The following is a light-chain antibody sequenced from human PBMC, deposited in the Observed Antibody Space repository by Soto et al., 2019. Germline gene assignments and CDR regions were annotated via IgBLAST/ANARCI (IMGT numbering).Light chain of an antibody. V-gene: IGKV3-20*01. CDR3: QQYGSSPRIT. Sequence: EIVLTQSPATLSLSPVEIATLSFRASQSVSSYLAWYQQKPGQAPRLLIYDASNRATGIPARFSGSGSGTDFTLTISRLEPEDFAVYYCQQYGSSPRITFGQGTRLEIK. J-gene: IGKJ5*01. CDR1: QSVSSY. CDR2: DAS.